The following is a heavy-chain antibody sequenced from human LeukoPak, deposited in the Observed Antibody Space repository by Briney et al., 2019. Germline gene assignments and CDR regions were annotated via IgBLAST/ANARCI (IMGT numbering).Heavy chain of an antibody. J-gene: IGHJ3*02. CDR1: GFTFGSYA. CDR2: ISGSGSAT. V-gene: IGHV3-23*01. Sequence: GGSLRLSCAASGFTFGSYAMTWVRQAPGKGLEWVSAISGSGSATYYADSVKGRFTISRDNSKNTLYLQMNSLRAEDTAVYYCAREIGAGYYGSGSAFDIWGQGTMVTVSS. CDR3: AREIGAGYYGSGSAFDI. D-gene: IGHD3-10*01.